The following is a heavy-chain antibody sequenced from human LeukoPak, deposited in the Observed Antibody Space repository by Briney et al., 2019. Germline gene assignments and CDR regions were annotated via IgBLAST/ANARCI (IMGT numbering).Heavy chain of an antibody. CDR2: INPSGGST. J-gene: IGHJ6*02. Sequence: ASVPVSCKASGYTFTSYYMHLVRQAPGPGLEWMGIINPSGGSTSYAQQFQGRVTMTRNTSTSPVYIVLSSLSSEDSAVYYCARGNRNSSSFCYGMYVWGQGTTVTVSS. CDR3: ARGNRNSSSFCYGMYV. CDR1: GYTFTSYY. V-gene: IGHV1-46*01. D-gene: IGHD6-13*01.